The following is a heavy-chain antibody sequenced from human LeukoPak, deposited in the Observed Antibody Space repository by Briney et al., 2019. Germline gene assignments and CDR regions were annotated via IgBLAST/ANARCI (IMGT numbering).Heavy chain of an antibody. CDR3: VRDNFGVDY. J-gene: IGHJ4*02. CDR1: GFTFRKYW. V-gene: IGHV3-74*03. Sequence: SGGSLRLSCTASGFTFRKYWMQWVRQAPGKGLVWVSHITSDGSSTTYADSVKGRFTTSRDNAKNTLYMQMNDLRAEDTAVYYCVRDNFGVDYWGQGTLVTVSS. D-gene: IGHD3-16*01. CDR2: ITSDGSST.